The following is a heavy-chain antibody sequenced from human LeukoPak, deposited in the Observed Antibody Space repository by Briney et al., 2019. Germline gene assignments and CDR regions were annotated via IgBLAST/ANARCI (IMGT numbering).Heavy chain of an antibody. CDR3: AKQMVRGAHFDY. CDR1: GFTFSSYG. D-gene: IGHD3-10*01. J-gene: IGHJ4*02. V-gene: IGHV3-30*18. CDR2: ISYDGSNK. Sequence: GGSLRLSCAASGFTFSSYGMHWVRQAPGKGLEGVAVISYDGSNKYYADSVKGRFTISRDNSKNTLYLQMNSLRAEDTAVYYCAKQMVRGAHFDYWGQGTLVTVSS.